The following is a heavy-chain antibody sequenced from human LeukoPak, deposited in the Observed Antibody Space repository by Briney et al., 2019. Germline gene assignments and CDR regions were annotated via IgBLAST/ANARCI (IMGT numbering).Heavy chain of an antibody. CDR2: ISSSGSTI. CDR3: ARDWSIESGNSFWFDP. D-gene: IGHD4-23*01. V-gene: IGHV3-11*01. CDR1: GFTFSDYY. J-gene: IGHJ5*02. Sequence: GGSLRLSCAASGFTFSDYYMSWIRQAPGKGLEWVSYISSSGSTIYYTDSVKGRFTISRDNAKNSLYLQMNSLRAEDTAVYYCARDWSIESGNSFWFDPWGQGTLVTVSS.